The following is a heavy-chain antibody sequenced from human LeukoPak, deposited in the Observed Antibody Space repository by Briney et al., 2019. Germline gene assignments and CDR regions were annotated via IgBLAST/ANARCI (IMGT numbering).Heavy chain of an antibody. Sequence: GGSLRLSCAASGFTFSNYGMHWVRQAPGKGLEWVAFIRFDGINKYYADSVKGRFTISRDNAKNSLYLQMNSLRAEDTAMYYCARSRYCSSSNCYIDVWGKGTTVTVSS. D-gene: IGHD2-2*01. V-gene: IGHV3-30*02. CDR1: GFTFSNYG. CDR3: ARSRYCSSSNCYIDV. CDR2: IRFDGINK. J-gene: IGHJ6*03.